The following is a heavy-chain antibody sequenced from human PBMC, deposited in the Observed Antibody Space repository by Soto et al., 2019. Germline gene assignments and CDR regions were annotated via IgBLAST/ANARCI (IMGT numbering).Heavy chain of an antibody. CDR2: IYYSGST. D-gene: IGHD3-16*01. V-gene: IGHV4-59*01. CDR1: GGSISSYY. J-gene: IGHJ4*02. CDR3: ARRYGGNFDY. Sequence: QVQLQESGPGLVKPSETLSLTCTVSGGSISSYYWSWIRQPPGKGLEWIGYIYYSGSTNYNPSLKSRVTISVDTSKNPSSLKLSSVTAADPAVDSCARRYGGNFDYWGQVTLVTVAS.